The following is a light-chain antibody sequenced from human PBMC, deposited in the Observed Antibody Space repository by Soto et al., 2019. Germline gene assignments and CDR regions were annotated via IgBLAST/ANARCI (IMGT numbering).Light chain of an antibody. CDR3: RHYNTYSPPNT. CDR2: KAS. Sequence: DIQMTQSPSTLSASVGDRVTITCRASQSISYWLAWYQQKPGKAPNLLIYKASSLESGVPSRFSGSGSGTEFTLTISSLQPDDFATYYCRHYNTYSPPNTFGQGTKLEIK. J-gene: IGKJ2*01. CDR1: QSISYW. V-gene: IGKV1-5*03.